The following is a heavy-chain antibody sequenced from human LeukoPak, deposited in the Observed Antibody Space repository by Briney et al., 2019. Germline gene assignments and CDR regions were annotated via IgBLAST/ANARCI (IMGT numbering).Heavy chain of an antibody. J-gene: IGHJ4*02. V-gene: IGHV3-9*01. Sequence: PGGSLRLSCAASGLTFYDYAMHWVRQAPGKGLEWVSGITWNSGSIAYADSAKGRFTISRDNAKNSLYLQVNSLRSEDTALYYCAAGAGITRYWGQGTLVTVSS. CDR2: ITWNSGSI. CDR1: GLTFYDYA. CDR3: AAGAGITRY. D-gene: IGHD3-10*01.